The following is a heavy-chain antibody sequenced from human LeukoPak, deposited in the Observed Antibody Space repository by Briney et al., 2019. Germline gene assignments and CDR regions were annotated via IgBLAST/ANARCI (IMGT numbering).Heavy chain of an antibody. CDR2: IIPILGIT. D-gene: IGHD3-16*01. CDR3: ARGGDNWFDP. J-gene: IGHJ5*02. V-gene: IGHV1-69*04. CDR1: GGTFSSYA. Sequence: SVKVSCTASGGTFSSYAFSWVRQAPGQGLEWMGRIIPILGITNYAQKFQGRVTITADESTSTAYMELSSLRSEDTAVYYCARGGDNWFDPWGQGTLVTVSS.